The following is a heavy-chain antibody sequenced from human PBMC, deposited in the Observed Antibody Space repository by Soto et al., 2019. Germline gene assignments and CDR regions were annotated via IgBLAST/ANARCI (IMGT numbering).Heavy chain of an antibody. V-gene: IGHV4-39*01. CDR3: VRHAQWLIRAY. Sequence: PSETLSLTCTVSGDSVSSSSYYWGWIRQPPGEGLEWIGTIYYTGSAYYSPSLRRRVTIPVDTSKNQFSLNLSSVTAADTAVYYCVRHAQWLIRAYWGQGSLVTVSS. D-gene: IGHD6-19*01. CDR1: GDSVSSSSYY. CDR2: IYYTGSA. J-gene: IGHJ4*02.